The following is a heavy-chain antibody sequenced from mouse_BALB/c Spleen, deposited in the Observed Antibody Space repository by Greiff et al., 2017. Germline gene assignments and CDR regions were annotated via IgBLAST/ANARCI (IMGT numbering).Heavy chain of an antibody. CDR2: IWAGGST. J-gene: IGHJ4*01. CDR1: GFSLTSYG. CDR3: ARETYYYGSSFYAMDY. D-gene: IGHD1-1*01. Sequence: VQLQQSGPGLVAPSQSLSITCTVSGFSLTSYGVHWVRQPPGKGLEWLGVIWAGGSTNYNSALMSRLSISKDNSKSQVFLKMNSLQTDDTAMYYCARETYYYGSSFYAMDYWGQGTSVTVSS. V-gene: IGHV2-9*02.